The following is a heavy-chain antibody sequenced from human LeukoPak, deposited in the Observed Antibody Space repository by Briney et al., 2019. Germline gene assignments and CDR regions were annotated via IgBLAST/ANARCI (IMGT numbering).Heavy chain of an antibody. CDR3: ARAPPYCSGGSCYTEVDY. Sequence: TGGSLRLSCAASGFTVSSNYMSWVRQAPGKGLEWVSVIYSGGSTYYADSVKGRFTISRDNSKNTLYLQMNSLRAEDTTVYYCARAPPYCSGGSCYTEVDYWGQGTLVTVSS. J-gene: IGHJ4*02. CDR2: IYSGGST. D-gene: IGHD2-15*01. V-gene: IGHV3-66*01. CDR1: GFTVSSNY.